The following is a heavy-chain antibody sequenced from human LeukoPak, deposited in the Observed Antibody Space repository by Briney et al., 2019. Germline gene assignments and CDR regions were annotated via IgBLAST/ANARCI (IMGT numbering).Heavy chain of an antibody. CDR3: ALHCSSTSCYDGAYYYYYYGMDV. V-gene: IGHV4-34*01. CDR2: INHSGSA. J-gene: IGHJ6*02. Sequence: SETLSLTCAVYGGSFSGYYWSWIRQPPGKGLEWIGEINHSGSANYNPSLKSRVTISVDTSKNQFSLKLSSVTAADTAVYYCALHCSSTSCYDGAYYYYYYGMDVWGQGTTVTVSS. D-gene: IGHD2-2*01. CDR1: GGSFSGYY.